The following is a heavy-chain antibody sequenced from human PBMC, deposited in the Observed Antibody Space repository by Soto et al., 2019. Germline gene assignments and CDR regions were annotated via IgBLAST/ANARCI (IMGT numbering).Heavy chain of an antibody. CDR1: GDSISGYN. V-gene: IGHV4-59*08. J-gene: IGHJ6*02. CDR2: FRSGGGT. D-gene: IGHD3-10*01. Sequence: QVQLQESGPGLVKPSETLSLTCTVSGDSISGYNLAWIRQTPGKGLEWFGYFRSGGGTSYNPSLKSRVAISAYTSTEQFSLRLSSVTAADTAVYYCVRQGIGVLHGLVDVWGQGTTVTVSS. CDR3: VRQGIGVLHGLVDV.